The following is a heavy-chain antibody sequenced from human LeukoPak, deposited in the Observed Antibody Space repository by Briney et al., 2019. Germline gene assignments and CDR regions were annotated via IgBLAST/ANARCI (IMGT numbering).Heavy chain of an antibody. CDR3: ARRGYYYDSSGYYPSKIDY. Sequence: SETLSLTCAVYGGSFGGYYWSWIRQPPGKGLEWIGEINHSGSTNYNPSLKSRVTISVDTSKNQFSLKLSSVTAADTAVYYCARRGYYYDSSGYYPSKIDYWGQGTLVTVSS. D-gene: IGHD3-22*01. CDR1: GGSFGGYY. V-gene: IGHV4-34*01. J-gene: IGHJ4*02. CDR2: INHSGST.